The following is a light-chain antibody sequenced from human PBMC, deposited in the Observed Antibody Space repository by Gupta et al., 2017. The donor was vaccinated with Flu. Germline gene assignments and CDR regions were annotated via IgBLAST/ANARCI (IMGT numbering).Light chain of an antibody. CDR1: QGIRNY. J-gene: IGKJ1*01. CDR3: QHQNSSPRP. CDR2: DAS. Sequence: PSVLCASVGDGVTTSCRASQGIRNYLSWYQQKPGKAPKLLIYDASRWKSGVPSRFSGSGSGTEFTLTISSRQPEDFAIYYCQHQNSSPRPFGQGTQVEIK. V-gene: IGKV1-17*01.